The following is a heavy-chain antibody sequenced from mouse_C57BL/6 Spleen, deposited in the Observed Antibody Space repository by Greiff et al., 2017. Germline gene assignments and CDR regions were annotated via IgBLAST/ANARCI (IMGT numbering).Heavy chain of an antibody. D-gene: IGHD1-1*01. CDR2: IDPSDSYT. CDR3: ARFRYPYHFDY. J-gene: IGHJ2*01. V-gene: IGHV1-69*01. CDR1: GYTFTSYW. Sequence: QVQLQQPGAELVMPGASVKLSCKASGYTFTSYWMHWVKQRPGQGLEWIGEIDPSDSYTNYNQKFKGKSTLTVDKSSSTAYMQLSSLTSEDSAVYYCARFRYPYHFDYWGQGTTLTVSS.